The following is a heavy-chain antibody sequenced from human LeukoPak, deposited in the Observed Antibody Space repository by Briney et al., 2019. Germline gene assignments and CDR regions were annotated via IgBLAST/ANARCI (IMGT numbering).Heavy chain of an antibody. D-gene: IGHD1-26*01. CDR3: ARLVVGATTSYNWFDP. J-gene: IGHJ5*02. Sequence: ASVKVSCKASGYTFTGYYMHWVREAPGQGLEWMGGIIPIFGTANYAQKFQGRVTITADESTSTAYMELSSLRSEDTAVYYCARLVVGATTSYNWFDPWGQGTLVTVSS. V-gene: IGHV1-69*01. CDR2: IIPIFGTA. CDR1: GYTFTGYY.